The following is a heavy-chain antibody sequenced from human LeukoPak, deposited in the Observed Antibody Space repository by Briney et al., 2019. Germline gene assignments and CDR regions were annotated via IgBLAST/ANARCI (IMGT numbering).Heavy chain of an antibody. CDR3: ARVSDISVAAYFDY. Sequence: PGGSLRLSCAASGFTFDDYGLSWVRQAPGKGLEWVSTIKWNGGSTGYADSVKGRFTISRDNAKNSLYLQTNSLRAEDTALYYCARVSDISVAAYFDYWGQGTLVTVSS. V-gene: IGHV3-20*04. D-gene: IGHD6-19*01. J-gene: IGHJ4*02. CDR2: IKWNGGST. CDR1: GFTFDDYG.